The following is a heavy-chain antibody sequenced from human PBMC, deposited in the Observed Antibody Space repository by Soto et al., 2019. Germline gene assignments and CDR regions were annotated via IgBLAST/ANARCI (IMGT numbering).Heavy chain of an antibody. D-gene: IGHD6-13*01. CDR2: INHSGST. V-gene: IGHV4-34*01. CDR1: GGSFSGYY. CDR3: ARDIAAARPGGMDV. J-gene: IGHJ6*02. Sequence: LSLTCAVYGGSFSGYYWSWIRQPPGKGLEWIGEINHSGSTNYNPSLKSRVTISVDTSKNQFSLKLSSVTAADTAVYYCARDIAAARPGGMDVWGQGTTVTVSS.